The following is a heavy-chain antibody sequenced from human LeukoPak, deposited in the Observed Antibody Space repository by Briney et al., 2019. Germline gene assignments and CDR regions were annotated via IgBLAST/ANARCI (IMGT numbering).Heavy chain of an antibody. CDR2: IYYRGST. V-gene: IGHV4-39*02. CDR1: GGSISSSSYY. Sequence: PSETLSLTCTVSGGSISSSSYYWGWIRQPPGKGLEWIGSIYYRGSTYYNPSLKSRVTISVDTSKNQFSLKLSSVTAADTAVYYCARDNYGGNLAFDIWGQGTMVTVSS. J-gene: IGHJ3*02. D-gene: IGHD4-23*01. CDR3: ARDNYGGNLAFDI.